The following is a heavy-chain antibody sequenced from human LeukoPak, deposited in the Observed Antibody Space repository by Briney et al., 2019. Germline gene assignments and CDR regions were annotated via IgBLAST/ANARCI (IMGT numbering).Heavy chain of an antibody. Sequence: PSQTLSLTCTVSGGSISSGDYYWRWIRQPPGKGLEWIGYIYYSGSTYYNPSLKSRFTISVDTSKNQFSLKLSSVTAADTAVYYCARGEVVPAAIGYYYYYMDVWGKGTTVTVSS. J-gene: IGHJ6*03. CDR3: ARGEVVPAAIGYYYYYMDV. CDR2: IYYSGST. D-gene: IGHD2-2*02. V-gene: IGHV4-30-4*08. CDR1: GGSISSGDYY.